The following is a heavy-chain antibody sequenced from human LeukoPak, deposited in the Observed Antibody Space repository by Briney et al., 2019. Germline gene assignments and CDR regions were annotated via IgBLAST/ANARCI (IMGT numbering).Heavy chain of an antibody. CDR3: ARSYSNPDAFDI. D-gene: IGHD2-15*01. J-gene: IGHJ3*02. CDR2: ISSSSSYI. Sequence: GGSLRLSCAASGFTFSSYSMNWVRQAPGKGLEWVSSISSSSSYIYYADSVKGRFTISRDNAKNSLYLHMNSLRAEDTAVYYCARSYSNPDAFDIWGQGTMVTVSS. V-gene: IGHV3-21*01. CDR1: GFTFSSYS.